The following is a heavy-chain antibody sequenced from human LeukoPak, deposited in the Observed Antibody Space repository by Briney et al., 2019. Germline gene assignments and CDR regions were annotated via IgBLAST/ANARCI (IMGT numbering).Heavy chain of an antibody. CDR1: GFTFSSYA. CDR2: ISYNGGDK. Sequence: RPGGSLRLSCVASGFTFSSYAMHWVRQAPGKGLEWVAVISYNGGDKYYADSVKGRFTISRDNSKNTLYLQMNSLRAGDTAVYYCAKCLWFGELSIDYWGQGTLVTVSS. CDR3: AKCLWFGELSIDY. D-gene: IGHD3-10*01. J-gene: IGHJ4*02. V-gene: IGHV3-30*04.